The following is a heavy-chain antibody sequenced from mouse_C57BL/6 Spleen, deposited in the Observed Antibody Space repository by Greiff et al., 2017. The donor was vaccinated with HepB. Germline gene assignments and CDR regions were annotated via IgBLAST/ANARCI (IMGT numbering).Heavy chain of an antibody. Sequence: EVQLVESGEGLVKPGGSLKLSCAASGFTFSSYAMSWVRQTPEKRLEWVAYISSGGDYIYYADTVKGRFTISRDNARNTLYLQMSSLKSEDTAMYYCTRDLGDGYYDAMDYWGQGTSVTVSS. CDR2: ISSGGDYI. V-gene: IGHV5-9-1*02. CDR1: GFTFSSYA. CDR3: TRDLGDGYYDAMDY. J-gene: IGHJ4*01. D-gene: IGHD2-3*01.